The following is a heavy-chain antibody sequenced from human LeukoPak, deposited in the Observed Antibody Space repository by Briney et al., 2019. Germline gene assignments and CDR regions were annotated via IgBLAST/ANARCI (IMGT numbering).Heavy chain of an antibody. J-gene: IGHJ4*02. CDR3: ARAPTSEQQRQFDY. Sequence: GGSLRLSCVVSGFTLSSYYMNWVRQAPGKGLEWVSSISSSRSYIYYADSVKGRFTISRDNAKNSLYLQMNSLRAEDTAVYYCARAPTSEQQRQFDYWGQGTLVTVSS. CDR1: GFTLSSYY. V-gene: IGHV3-21*01. D-gene: IGHD6-13*01. CDR2: ISSSRSYI.